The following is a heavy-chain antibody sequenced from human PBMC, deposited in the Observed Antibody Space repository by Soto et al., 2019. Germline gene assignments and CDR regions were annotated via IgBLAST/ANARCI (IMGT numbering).Heavy chain of an antibody. CDR2: IYYSGST. Sequence: QLQLQESGPGLVKPSQTLSLACTVSGGSFSSGGYYWSWIRQLPGKGLEWIGYIYYSGSTYYNPSLKSRFPISLDTSKNQFSLKLSSVTAADTAVYYCARATSFSGHHGYWGQGTLVTVSS. D-gene: IGHD2-8*02. J-gene: IGHJ4*02. V-gene: IGHV4-31*03. CDR3: ARATSFSGHHGY. CDR1: GGSFSSGGYY.